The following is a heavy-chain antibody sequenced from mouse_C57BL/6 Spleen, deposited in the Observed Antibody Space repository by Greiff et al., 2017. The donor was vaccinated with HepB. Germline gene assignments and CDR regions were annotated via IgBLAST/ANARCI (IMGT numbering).Heavy chain of an antibody. CDR2: IYPGDGDT. J-gene: IGHJ2*01. D-gene: IGHD1-1*01. V-gene: IGHV1-82*01. CDR1: GYAFSSSW. Sequence: VQLQQSGPELVKPGASVKISCKASGYAFSSSWMNWVKQRPGKGLEWIGRIYPGDGDTNYNGKFKGKATRTADKSSSTAYMQLSSLTSEDSAVYCWARESPYYYGSSHLLDYWGQGTTLTVSS. CDR3: ARESPYYYGSSHLLDY.